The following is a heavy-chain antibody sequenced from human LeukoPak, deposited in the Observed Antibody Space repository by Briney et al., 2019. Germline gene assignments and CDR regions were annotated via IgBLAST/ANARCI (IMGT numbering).Heavy chain of an antibody. CDR1: GGSFSGYS. Sequence: SETLSLTCAVYGGSFSGYSWNWVRQSPGKGLEWIGEINHSGSTNYNPSLKSRVTISVDTSKNQFSLKLSSVTAADTAVYYCARDLLNHIVPYYYMDVWGKGTTVTVSS. J-gene: IGHJ6*03. V-gene: IGHV4-34*01. D-gene: IGHD2-2*01. CDR2: INHSGST. CDR3: ARDLLNHIVPYYYMDV.